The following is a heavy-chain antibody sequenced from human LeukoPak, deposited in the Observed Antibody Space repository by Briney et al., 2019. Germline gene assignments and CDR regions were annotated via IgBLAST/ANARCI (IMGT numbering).Heavy chain of an antibody. J-gene: IGHJ5*02. V-gene: IGHV4-59*01. Sequence: PSETLSLTCTVSGGSISRYYGSWLRQPPGKGLEWIGYIYYSGSTNYNPSLKSRVSISVDTSKNQFSLKLSSVTAADTAVYYCARESITIFGVVIYNWFDPWGQGTLVTVSS. D-gene: IGHD3-3*01. CDR3: ARESITIFGVVIYNWFDP. CDR1: GGSISRYY. CDR2: IYYSGST.